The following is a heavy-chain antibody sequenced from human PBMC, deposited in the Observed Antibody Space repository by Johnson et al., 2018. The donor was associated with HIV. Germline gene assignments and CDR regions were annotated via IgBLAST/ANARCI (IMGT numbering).Heavy chain of an antibody. CDR1: GFSFDDYG. J-gene: IGHJ3*02. CDR2: IRYDGSNK. Sequence: QVQLVESGGGEVRPGGSLRLSCAASGFSFDDYGMSWVRQAAGKGLEWVAFIRYDGSNKYYADSVKGRFTISRDNSKNSLYLQMNSLRAEDTDLYYCAREILTDYYDSSDAFEIWGQGTMVTVSS. CDR3: AREILTDYYDSSDAFEI. V-gene: IGHV3-30*02. D-gene: IGHD3-22*01.